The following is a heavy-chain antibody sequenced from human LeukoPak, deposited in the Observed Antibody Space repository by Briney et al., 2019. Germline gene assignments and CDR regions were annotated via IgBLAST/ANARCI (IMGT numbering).Heavy chain of an antibody. D-gene: IGHD2-2*01. Sequence: GGYLRLSCAASGFTFSSYAMHWVRQAPGKGLEWVAVISYDGSNKYYADSVKGRFTISRDNSTNTLYLQMNSLRAEDTAVYYCARTVGYCSSPSCSRENFDYWGQGTLVTVSS. J-gene: IGHJ4*02. CDR3: ARTVGYCSSPSCSRENFDY. CDR1: GFTFSSYA. V-gene: IGHV3-30-3*01. CDR2: ISYDGSNK.